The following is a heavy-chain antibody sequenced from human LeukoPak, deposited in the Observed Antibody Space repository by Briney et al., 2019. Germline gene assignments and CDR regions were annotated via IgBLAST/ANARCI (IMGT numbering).Heavy chain of an antibody. CDR3: AKDGRRTYYYYYMDV. CDR1: GFTFSSCS. D-gene: IGHD2-15*01. Sequence: PGGSLRLSCAASGFTFSSCSMNWVRQAPGKGLEWVSYISSSSYTIYYADSVKGRFTISRDNAKKSVYLQMNSLRAEDTALYYCAKDGRRTYYYYYMDVWGKGTTVTISS. CDR2: ISSSSYTI. V-gene: IGHV3-48*01. J-gene: IGHJ6*03.